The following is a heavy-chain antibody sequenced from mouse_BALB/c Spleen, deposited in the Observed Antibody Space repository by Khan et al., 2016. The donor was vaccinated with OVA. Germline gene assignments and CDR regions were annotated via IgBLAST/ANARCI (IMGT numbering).Heavy chain of an antibody. D-gene: IGHD2-4*01. CDR2: IEPANGNT. CDR3: ARDYGDVFAY. CDR1: GFNIKDTY. V-gene: IGHV14-3*02. Sequence: IQLVQSGAELVKPGPLVKLSCTASGFNIKDTYMHWVKQRPEQGLEWIGRIEPANGNTKYDPKFQGKATITPDTSTNTAFLQFSSLTSEDTAVYYCARDYGDVFAYWGQGTLVTVSA. J-gene: IGHJ3*01.